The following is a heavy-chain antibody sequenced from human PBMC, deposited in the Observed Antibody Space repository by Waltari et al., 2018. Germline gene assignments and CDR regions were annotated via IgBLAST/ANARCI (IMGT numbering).Heavy chain of an antibody. CDR1: GGSISSHY. CDR3: ARRLHTGWFDP. J-gene: IGHJ5*02. Sequence: QVQLQESGPGLVKPSETLSLTCTVSGGSISSHYWSWIRQPPGKGLEWIGYIYYRGSTNCNPPLKSRVTISVDTSKNQFSLKLSSVTAADTAVYYCARRLHTGWFDPWGQGTLVTVSS. CDR2: IYYRGST. D-gene: IGHD6-25*01. V-gene: IGHV4-59*11.